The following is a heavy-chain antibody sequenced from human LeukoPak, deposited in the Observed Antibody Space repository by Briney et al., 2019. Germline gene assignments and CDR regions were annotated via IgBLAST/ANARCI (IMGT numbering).Heavy chain of an antibody. CDR2: MNWNGGST. V-gene: IGHV3-20*03. J-gene: IGHJ3*02. D-gene: IGHD2-2*01. CDR3: ARLACSTPSCYAFDI. CDR1: GFTFDDYA. Sequence: AGGSLRLSYTTSGFTFDDYAVSWVRQAPGKGLEWVSGMNWNGGSTGYADSVKGRFTISRDDAKNSLYLQMNSLRAEDTALYYCARLACSTPSCYAFDIWGQGTMVTVSS.